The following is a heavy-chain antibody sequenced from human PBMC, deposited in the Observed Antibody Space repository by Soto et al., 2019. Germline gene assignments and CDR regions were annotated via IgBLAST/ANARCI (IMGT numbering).Heavy chain of an antibody. D-gene: IGHD2-2*01. CDR1: GGTFSSYA. Sequence: QVQLVQSGAEVKKPGSSVKVSCKAPGGTFSSYAISWVRQAPGQGLEWMGGIIPIFGTANYAQKLQGRVTITADESTSTGYMERSSLRSEDTAVYYCARSQCGSSSLDIYYDCYYGMDVWGQGTTVTVSS. V-gene: IGHV1-69*01. CDR3: ARSQCGSSSLDIYYDCYYGMDV. CDR2: IIPIFGTA. J-gene: IGHJ6*02.